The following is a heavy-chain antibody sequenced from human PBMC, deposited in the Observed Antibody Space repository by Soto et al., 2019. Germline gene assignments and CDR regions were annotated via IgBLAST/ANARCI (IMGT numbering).Heavy chain of an antibody. CDR2: IHYSGST. Sequence: QVQLQESGPGLVKPSETLSLICTVSGDSISSDYWSWIRQPPGKGLGWIGYIHYSGSTNYNPSLKSRVTISVDTSKNQSSLKLNSVTAADTAVYYCARARFRVTPYGMDVWGQGTTVTVSS. D-gene: IGHD2-21*02. CDR3: ARARFRVTPYGMDV. V-gene: IGHV4-59*01. CDR1: GDSISSDY. J-gene: IGHJ6*02.